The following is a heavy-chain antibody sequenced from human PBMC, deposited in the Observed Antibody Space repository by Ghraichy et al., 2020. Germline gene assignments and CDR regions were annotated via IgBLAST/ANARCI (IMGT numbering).Heavy chain of an antibody. CDR3: AKRIRDSYGFGYFDC. CDR1: GFTFSSYA. J-gene: IGHJ4*02. V-gene: IGHV3-23*01. D-gene: IGHD5-18*01. CDR2: ISGSGGST. Sequence: GGSLRLSCAASGFTFSSYAMNWVRQAPGKGLEWVSAISGSGGSTNYADSVKGRFTISRDNSKNTLYLQMNSLRAEDTAIYYCAKRIRDSYGFGYFDCWGQGTLVTVSS.